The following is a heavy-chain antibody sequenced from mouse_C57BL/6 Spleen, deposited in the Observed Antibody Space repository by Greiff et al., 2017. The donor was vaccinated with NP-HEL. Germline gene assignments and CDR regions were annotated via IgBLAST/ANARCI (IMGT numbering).Heavy chain of an antibody. D-gene: IGHD1-1*01. J-gene: IGHJ4*01. CDR1: GYTFTSYW. CDR2: IDPSDSYT. CDR3: ARWAYGYYYAMDY. V-gene: IGHV1-69*01. Sequence: VQLQQPGAELVMPGASVKLSCKASGYTFTSYWMHWVKQRPGQGLEWIGEIDPSDSYTNYNQKFKGKSTLTVDKSSSTAYMQLSSLTSEDSAVYYCARWAYGYYYAMDYWGQGTSVTVSS.